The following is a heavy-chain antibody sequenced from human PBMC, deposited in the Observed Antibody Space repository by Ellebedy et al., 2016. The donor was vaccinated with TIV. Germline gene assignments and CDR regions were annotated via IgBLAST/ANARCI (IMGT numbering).Heavy chain of an antibody. Sequence: GESLKISCTASGFTFSYYWMHWVRQAPGKGLEWVARIDSDGHTTRYADLVGGRFTISRDNAKTTLYLQMNSLRAEDTALYYCARDGDHHVDLDNWGQGTLVTVSS. D-gene: IGHD5-12*01. CDR1: GFTFSYYW. V-gene: IGHV3-74*01. CDR2: IDSDGHTT. CDR3: ARDGDHHVDLDN. J-gene: IGHJ4*02.